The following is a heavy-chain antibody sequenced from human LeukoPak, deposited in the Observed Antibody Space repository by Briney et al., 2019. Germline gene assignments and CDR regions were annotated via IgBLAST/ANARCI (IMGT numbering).Heavy chain of an antibody. V-gene: IGHV4-59*01. J-gene: IGHJ6*02. CDR2: IYYSGST. D-gene: IGHD3-10*01. CDR3: ARTNYGSGSTYGMDV. Sequence: PSETLSLTCTVSGGSISSYYWSWIRQPPGKGLEWIGYIYYSGSTNYNPSLKSRVTISVGTSKKQVSLKLSSVTAADSAVYYCARTNYGSGSTYGMDVWGQGTTVTVSS. CDR1: GGSISSYY.